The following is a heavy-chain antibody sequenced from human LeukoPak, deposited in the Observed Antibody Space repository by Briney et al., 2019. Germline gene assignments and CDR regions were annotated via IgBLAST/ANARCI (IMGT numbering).Heavy chain of an antibody. Sequence: GGSLRLSCAASGFTFSHYCMTWVRQAPGKGLEGVANINQDGSEKYYVDSVKGRFTISRDNDKNSLYLQMNSLSVEDTAVYYCFGSRSPFDPWGQGTLVTVSS. J-gene: IGHJ5*02. CDR2: INQDGSEK. V-gene: IGHV3-7*01. CDR3: FGSRSPFDP. D-gene: IGHD3-10*01. CDR1: GFTFSHYC.